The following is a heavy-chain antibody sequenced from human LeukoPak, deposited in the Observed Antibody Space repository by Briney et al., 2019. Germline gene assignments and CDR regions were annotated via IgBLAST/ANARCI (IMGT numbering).Heavy chain of an antibody. Sequence: GGSLRLSCAASGFIFSHYGMHWVRQAPGKGLECVAVIWHDGSSKYYADSVKGRFTISRDNSENTVYLQMNSLRAEDTAVYYCAKDAQRGFDYSNSLEYWGQGDLVTVSS. CDR1: GFIFSHYG. CDR3: AKDAQRGFDYSNSLEY. V-gene: IGHV3-33*06. J-gene: IGHJ4*02. CDR2: IWHDGSSK. D-gene: IGHD4-11*01.